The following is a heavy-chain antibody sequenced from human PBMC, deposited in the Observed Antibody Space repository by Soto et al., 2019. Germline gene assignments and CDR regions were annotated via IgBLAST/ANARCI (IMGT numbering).Heavy chain of an antibody. CDR3: AREGLVRGVLRVIRFDP. Sequence: QVQLVQSGAEVKKSGASVKVSCEASGYIFTEYTIHWVRQAPGQRLELMGWINAGNGNTKYSQQFQGRVTFSRDTSANTVYMELSSLKSEDTAVYYCAREGLVRGVLRVIRFDPWGQGTLVTVSS. CDR2: INAGNGNT. D-gene: IGHD3-10*01. J-gene: IGHJ5*02. V-gene: IGHV1-3*01. CDR1: GYIFTEYT.